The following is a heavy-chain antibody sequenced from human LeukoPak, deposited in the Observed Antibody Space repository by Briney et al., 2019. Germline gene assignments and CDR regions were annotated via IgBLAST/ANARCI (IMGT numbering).Heavy chain of an antibody. CDR1: GFTFSSYA. CDR3: AKDGFAGGSHPYYFGD. Sequence: GGSLRLSCAASGFTFSSYAMSWVRQAPGKGLEWVSGISGSGHSTNSADSVEGRFTISRDNSKNTLSLQMDSLRADDTAVYYCAKDGFAGGSHPYYFGDWGQGTLVTVSS. D-gene: IGHD3-16*01. J-gene: IGHJ4*02. V-gene: IGHV3-23*01. CDR2: ISGSGHST.